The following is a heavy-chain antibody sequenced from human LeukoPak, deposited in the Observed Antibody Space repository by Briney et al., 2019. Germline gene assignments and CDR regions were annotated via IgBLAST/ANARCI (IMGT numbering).Heavy chain of an antibody. V-gene: IGHV4-61*02. D-gene: IGHD3-10*01. CDR1: GGSISSGSYY. CDR3: ARGLLWFGELRNFDY. CDR2: IYTSGST. Sequence: PSETLSLTCTVSGGSISSGSYYWSWIRQPAGKGLEWIGRIYTSGSTNYNPSLKSRVTISVDTSKNQFSLKLSSVTAADTAVYYCARGLLWFGELRNFDYWGQGTLVTVSS. J-gene: IGHJ4*02.